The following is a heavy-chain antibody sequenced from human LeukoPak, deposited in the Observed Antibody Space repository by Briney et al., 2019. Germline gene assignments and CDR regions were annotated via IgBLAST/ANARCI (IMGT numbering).Heavy chain of an antibody. V-gene: IGHV3-23*01. CDR1: GFTFSNYA. CDR3: AKGLSAAGDYYFDY. J-gene: IGHJ4*02. D-gene: IGHD2-21*01. Sequence: QSGGSLRLSCAASGFTFSNYAMSWVRQAPGKGLEWLSTISGSGGSTYYADSVKGRFTISRDNSKNTVYLQMESLRVEATAVYYCAKGLSAAGDYYFDYWGQGALVTVSS. CDR2: ISGSGGST.